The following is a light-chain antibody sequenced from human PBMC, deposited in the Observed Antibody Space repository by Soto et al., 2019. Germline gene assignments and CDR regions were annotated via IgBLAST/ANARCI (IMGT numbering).Light chain of an antibody. Sequence: DIQMTQSPSSLSASVGDRVTITCRASQSISSYLNWYQQKPGKAPKLLIYAASSLQSGVPSRFSASESGTDFTLTISSLQPEDFATYYCQQSYSTPMYTFGQGTKVDNK. CDR1: QSISSY. J-gene: IGKJ2*01. CDR2: AAS. V-gene: IGKV1-39*01. CDR3: QQSYSTPMYT.